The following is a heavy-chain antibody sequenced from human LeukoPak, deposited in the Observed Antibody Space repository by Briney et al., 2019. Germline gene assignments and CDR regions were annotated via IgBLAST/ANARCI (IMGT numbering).Heavy chain of an antibody. Sequence: GGSLRLSCAASGFTFSNYYMGWIRQAPGKGPEWLSYISSDRSYTNYADSVKGRFTISRDNTKNSLYLQMNSLRAEDTAVYYCARRDAIDAYTFDYRGQGTLVTVSS. CDR1: GFTFSNYY. CDR3: ARRDAIDAYTFDY. J-gene: IGHJ4*02. CDR2: ISSDRSYT. V-gene: IGHV3-11*03. D-gene: IGHD5-24*01.